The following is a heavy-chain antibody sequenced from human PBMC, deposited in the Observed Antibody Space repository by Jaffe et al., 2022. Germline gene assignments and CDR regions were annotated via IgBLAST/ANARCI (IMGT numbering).Heavy chain of an antibody. D-gene: IGHD4-17*01. CDR2: IYHSGST. CDR3: ARTRIRYYFDY. Sequence: QVQLQESGPGLVKPSETLSLTCAVSGYSISSGYYWGWIRQPPGKGLEWIGSIYHSGSTYYNPSLKSRVTISVDTSKNQFSLKLSSVTAADTAVYYCARTRIRYYFDYWGQGTLVTVSS. CDR1: GYSISSGYY. J-gene: IGHJ4*02. V-gene: IGHV4-38-2*01.